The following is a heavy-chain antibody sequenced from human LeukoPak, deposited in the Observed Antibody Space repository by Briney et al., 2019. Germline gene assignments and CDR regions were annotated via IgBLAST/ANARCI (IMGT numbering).Heavy chain of an antibody. J-gene: IGHJ4*02. Sequence: GGSLRLSCAASGFTFSSYAMHWVRQAPGKGLEWVALISYDGSNKHSADSVEGRFTISRDKSKNTLYLQMNSLRTEDTAVYYCAKDGDYPNLYYFDYWGQGTLVTVSS. V-gene: IGHV3-30-3*01. D-gene: IGHD4-17*01. CDR2: ISYDGSNK. CDR1: GFTFSSYA. CDR3: AKDGDYPNLYYFDY.